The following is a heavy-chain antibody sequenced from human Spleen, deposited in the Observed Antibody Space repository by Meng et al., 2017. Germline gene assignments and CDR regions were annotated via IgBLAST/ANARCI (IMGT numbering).Heavy chain of an antibody. V-gene: IGHV4-31*11. CDR1: GGTSSSGGDC. CDR2: IYYSGST. J-gene: IGHJ5*02. Sequence: QMRLYKSGPGPVKPSHTLSLTCAVSGGTSSSGGDCWSWIRQHPGKGLELICYIYYSGSTYYNPTLKSRVNISVDTSKNQFSLKLSSVTAADTAVYYCARINRRSLTGFDPWGQGTLVTVSS. D-gene: IGHD2-8*02. CDR3: ARINRRSLTGFDP.